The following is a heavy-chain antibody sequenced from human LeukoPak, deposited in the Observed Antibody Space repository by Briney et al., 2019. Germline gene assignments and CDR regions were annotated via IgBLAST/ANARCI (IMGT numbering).Heavy chain of an antibody. CDR1: GFTFSSYW. D-gene: IGHD5-24*01. V-gene: IGHV3-74*01. CDR2: INTGGSTT. J-gene: IGHJ4*02. CDR3: SRDLRGRDDY. Sequence: GGSLRLSCAASGFTFSSYWMHWVRQAPGKGLVWVSRINTGGSTTDYADSVKGRFTTSRDNAKNTLYLQMNSLRAEDTAVYYCSRDLRGRDDYWGQGILVIVSS.